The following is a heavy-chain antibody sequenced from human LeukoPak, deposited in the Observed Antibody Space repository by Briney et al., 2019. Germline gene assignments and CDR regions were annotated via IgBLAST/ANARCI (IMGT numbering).Heavy chain of an antibody. CDR1: GFTFSSYD. CDR2: IGTAGDT. Sequence: GSLRLSCAASGFTFSSYDMHWVRQATGKGLEWVSAIGTAGDTYYPGSVKGRFTISRENAKNSSYLQMNSLRAGDTAVYYCARARFLGSGGFDYWGQGTLVTVSS. CDR3: ARARFLGSGGFDY. J-gene: IGHJ4*02. V-gene: IGHV3-13*01. D-gene: IGHD3-3*01.